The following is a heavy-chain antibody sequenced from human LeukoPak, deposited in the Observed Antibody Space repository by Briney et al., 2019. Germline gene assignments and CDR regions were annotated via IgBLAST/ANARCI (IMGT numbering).Heavy chain of an antibody. CDR2: ISSSSRYI. V-gene: IGHV3-21*01. CDR1: GFTFSSYS. D-gene: IGHD6-13*01. CDR3: ARDSSRTAFDY. Sequence: PGGSLRLSCAASGFTFSSYSMNWVRQAPGKGLEWVSSISSSSRYIYYADSVKGRFTISRDNAKKSLYLQMNRLRAEDTAVYYCARDSSRTAFDYWGQGTLVTVSS. J-gene: IGHJ4*02.